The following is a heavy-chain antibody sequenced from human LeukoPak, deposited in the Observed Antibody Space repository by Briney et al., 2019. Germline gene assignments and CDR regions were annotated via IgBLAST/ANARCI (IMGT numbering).Heavy chain of an antibody. Sequence: GGSLRLSCAASGFTFSSYAMHWVRQARGEGLEWVAVISYDGSNKYYADSVKGRFTISRDNSKNTLYLQMNSLRAEDTAVYYCARGGGIVVVPAVYWGQGTLVTVSS. CDR3: ARGGGIVVVPAVY. J-gene: IGHJ4*02. CDR2: ISYDGSNK. D-gene: IGHD2-2*01. V-gene: IGHV3-30*04. CDR1: GFTFSSYA.